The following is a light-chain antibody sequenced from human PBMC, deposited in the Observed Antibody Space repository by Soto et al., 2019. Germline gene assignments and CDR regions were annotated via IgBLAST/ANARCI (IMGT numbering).Light chain of an antibody. CDR3: QQSYSTPQT. CDR2: DAS. J-gene: IGKJ1*01. Sequence: DIQTTQSPSTLSASIEDTDTITCRASQSISRWLAWHQQKPGKAPRLLIYDASNLQRGVPSRFSGSGSGTEFTLTITSLQPEDFATYYCQQSYSTPQTFGQGTKVDIK. CDR1: QSISRW. V-gene: IGKV1-5*01.